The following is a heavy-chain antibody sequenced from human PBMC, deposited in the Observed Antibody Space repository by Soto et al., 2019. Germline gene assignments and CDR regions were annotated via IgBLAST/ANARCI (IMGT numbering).Heavy chain of an antibody. J-gene: IGHJ4*02. CDR2: ISGSSSYI. D-gene: IGHD2-15*01. CDR1: GFTFSGYT. CDR3: ARALGYCSGGSCHYLDY. Sequence: GGFLRLSCAASGFTFSGYTMNWVRQAPGKGLEWVSSISGSSSYIYYADSLKGRFTISRDNAKNSLYLQMNSLRAEDTAVYYCARALGYCSGGSCHYLDYWGQGTLVTVSS. V-gene: IGHV3-21*01.